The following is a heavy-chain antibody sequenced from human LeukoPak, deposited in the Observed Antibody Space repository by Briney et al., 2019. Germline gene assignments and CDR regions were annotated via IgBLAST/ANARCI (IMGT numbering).Heavy chain of an antibody. D-gene: IGHD2/OR15-2a*01. V-gene: IGHV4-59*08. J-gene: IGHJ4*02. CDR2: ISDIGSI. CDR1: GSSISSYY. CDR3: AGHHPRNTVDF. Sequence: SETLSLTCTVSGSSISSYYWSWIRQPPGKGLEWIAYISDIGSINYNPSLKSRVTISLETSKNQFSLKLSSVTAADTAVYYCAGHHPRNTVDFWGQGTLVTVSS.